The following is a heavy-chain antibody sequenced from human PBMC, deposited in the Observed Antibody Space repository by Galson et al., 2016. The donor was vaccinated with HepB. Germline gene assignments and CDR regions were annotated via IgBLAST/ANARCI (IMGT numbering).Heavy chain of an antibody. J-gene: IGHJ6*02. CDR2: ISSNGNTI. CDR3: VRDSRGGSRFYYYGLDV. CDR1: GFTFSSYE. D-gene: IGHD3-10*01. V-gene: IGHV3-48*03. Sequence: SLRLSCAASGFTFSSYEMNWVRQAPGKGLEWLSYISSNGNTIYHADSVKGRFTISRDNAEKSLYLQMNSLRAEDTALYYCVRDSRGGSRFYYYGLDVWGQGTTVTVSS.